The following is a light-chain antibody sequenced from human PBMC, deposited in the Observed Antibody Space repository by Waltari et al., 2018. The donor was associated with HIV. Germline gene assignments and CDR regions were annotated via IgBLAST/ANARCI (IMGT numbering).Light chain of an antibody. J-gene: IGLJ3*02. CDR2: VNSDGSH. CDR1: SSHNSYA. CDR3: QTWGTSVQGV. Sequence: QPMLTQSPSASASLGASVKLTCTLSSSHNSYAIAWHQQRSETAPRFLMRVNSDGSHTKGDGIPDRFSGSSSGTDRYLTISSLQSEDEADYYCQTWGTSVQGVFGGGTKLTVI. V-gene: IGLV4-69*01.